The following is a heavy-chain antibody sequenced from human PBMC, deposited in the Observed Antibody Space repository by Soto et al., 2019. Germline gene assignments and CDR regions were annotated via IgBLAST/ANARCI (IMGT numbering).Heavy chain of an antibody. D-gene: IGHD1-26*01. Sequence: GGSLSLSCAASGFTVSSTYMSWVRQAPGRGLEWVSIIYSTGSTYYADSVKGRFTISRDNSKNTLYLQMNSLRAEDTALYYCTGAPSGRPRYDYWGQGTLVTVSS. J-gene: IGHJ4*02. CDR1: GFTVSSTY. CDR2: IYSTGST. V-gene: IGHV3-53*01. CDR3: TGAPSGRPRYDY.